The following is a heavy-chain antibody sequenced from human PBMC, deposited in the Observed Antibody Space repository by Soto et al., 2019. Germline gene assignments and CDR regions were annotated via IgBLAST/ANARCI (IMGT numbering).Heavy chain of an antibody. Sequence: QVQLQQSGPGLVKPSQTLSLTCAISGDSVSSNSAAWNWIRQSPSRGLEWLGRTYYRSKWYNDYAVSVKSRITIIPDTTKNQFSLQLNSVTPEDTAVYYCARDLSSSSWRRYNWFDPWGQGTLVTVSS. CDR3: ARDLSSSSWRRYNWFDP. D-gene: IGHD6-13*01. CDR1: GDSVSSNSAA. J-gene: IGHJ5*02. V-gene: IGHV6-1*01. CDR2: TYYRSKWYN.